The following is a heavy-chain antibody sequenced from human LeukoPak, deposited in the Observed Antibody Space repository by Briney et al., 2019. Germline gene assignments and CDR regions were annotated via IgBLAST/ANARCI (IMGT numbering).Heavy chain of an antibody. D-gene: IGHD7-27*01. J-gene: IGHJ4*02. CDR3: AKGAWVDY. CDR1: GFPFTTFD. CDR2: VLGSSENT. Sequence: GGSLRLSCVASGFPFTTFDMTWIRQAPGKGLEWVSGVLGSSENTYYADSVKGRFTIPRDKSKNTLYLQMNSLRPEDTAIYYCAKGAWVDYCGQGTLVTVSS. V-gene: IGHV3-23*01.